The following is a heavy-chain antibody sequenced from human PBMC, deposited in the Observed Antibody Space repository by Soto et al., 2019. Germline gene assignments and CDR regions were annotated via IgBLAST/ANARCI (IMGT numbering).Heavy chain of an antibody. CDR2: ISYDGSNK. Sequence: PGGSLRLSCAASGFTFSSYAMHWVRQAPGKGLEWVAVISYDGSNKYYADSVKGRFTISRDNSKNTLYLQMNSLRAEDTAVYYCARGGYCSSTSCYTSLFARRYYYGMDVWGQGTTVTVSS. CDR1: GFTFSSYA. J-gene: IGHJ6*02. V-gene: IGHV3-30-3*01. CDR3: ARGGYCSSTSCYTSLFARRYYYGMDV. D-gene: IGHD2-2*02.